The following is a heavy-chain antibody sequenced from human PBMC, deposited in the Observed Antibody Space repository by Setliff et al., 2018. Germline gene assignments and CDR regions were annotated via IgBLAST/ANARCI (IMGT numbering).Heavy chain of an antibody. V-gene: IGHV4-39*01. CDR3: ARHDARGYYYYMDV. Sequence: PSETLSLTCTASGGSISSSDFYWGWIRQPPGKGLEWIGSIYYSGTTYYNPSLKSPVTISIDTSKNQFSLKLSSVTAADTAIYYCARHDARGYYYYMDVWGEGTTVTVSS. J-gene: IGHJ6*03. CDR2: IYYSGTT. CDR1: GGSISSSDFY. D-gene: IGHD3-10*01.